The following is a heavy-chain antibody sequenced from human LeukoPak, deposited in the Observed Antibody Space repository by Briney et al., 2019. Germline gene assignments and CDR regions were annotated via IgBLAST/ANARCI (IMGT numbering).Heavy chain of an antibody. Sequence: GGSLRLSCAASGFTFSSYGMSWVRQAPGKGLEWDSAISGSGGSTYYADSVKGRFTISRDNSKNTLYLQMNSLRAEDTAVYYCARSPYYDSSGYSYYFDYWGQGTLVTVSS. D-gene: IGHD3-22*01. CDR2: ISGSGGST. V-gene: IGHV3-23*01. CDR3: ARSPYYDSSGYSYYFDY. CDR1: GFTFSSYG. J-gene: IGHJ4*02.